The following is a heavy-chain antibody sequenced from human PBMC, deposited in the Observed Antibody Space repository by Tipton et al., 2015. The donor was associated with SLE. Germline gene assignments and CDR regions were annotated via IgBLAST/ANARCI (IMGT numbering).Heavy chain of an antibody. V-gene: IGHV4-34*01. J-gene: IGHJ5*02. CDR1: GGSFDYA. D-gene: IGHD3-16*01. CDR2: IHHSAGA. Sequence: TLSLTCTVYGGSFDYAWSWIRQPPGKGLEWIGEIHHSAGAKYSPSLESRVTISVDTSKNQFSLKLSSVTAADTAVYYCARVQAYEGFDPWGQGTLVTVSS. CDR3: ARVQAYEGFDP.